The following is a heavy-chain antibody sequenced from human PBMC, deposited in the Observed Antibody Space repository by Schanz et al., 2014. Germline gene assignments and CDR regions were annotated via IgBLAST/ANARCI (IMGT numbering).Heavy chain of an antibody. V-gene: IGHV3-7*01. CDR3: AKDSTHIDIVLVPTAIDS. Sequence: EVQLVESGGGLVKPGGSLRLSCEASEFTFSSYKMNWVRQAPGKGLEWVANIKQHGNEKYYVDSVKGRFTISRDNAKISLYLQMNSLRVEDTAVYYCAKDSTHIDIVLVPTAIDSWGQGTLVTVSS. J-gene: IGHJ4*02. CDR1: EFTFSSYK. CDR2: IKQHGNEK. D-gene: IGHD2-2*01.